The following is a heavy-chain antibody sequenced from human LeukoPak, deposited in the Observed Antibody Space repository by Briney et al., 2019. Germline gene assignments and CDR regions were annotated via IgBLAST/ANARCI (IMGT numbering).Heavy chain of an antibody. D-gene: IGHD3-16*02. J-gene: IGHJ6*02. Sequence: GGSLRLSCAASGFTFSSYGMHWVRQAPGKGLEWVAVIWYDGSNKYYADSVKGRFTISRDNSKNTLYLQMNSLRAEDTAVYYCARDRSSVYMDVWGQGTTVTVS. CDR3: ARDRSSVYMDV. CDR2: IWYDGSNK. CDR1: GFTFSSYG. V-gene: IGHV3-33*01.